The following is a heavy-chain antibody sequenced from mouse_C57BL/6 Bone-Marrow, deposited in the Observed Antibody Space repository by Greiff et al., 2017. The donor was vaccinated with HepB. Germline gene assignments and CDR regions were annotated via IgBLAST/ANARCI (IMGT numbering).Heavy chain of an antibody. CDR1: GFTFSDFY. CDR2: SRNKANDYTT. J-gene: IGHJ4*01. CDR3: ARDEAGYAMDY. Sequence: DVMLVESGGGLVQSGRSLRLSCATSGFTFSDFYMEWVRQAPGKGLEWIAASRNKANDYTTEYSASVKGRFIVSRDTSQSILYLQMNALRAEDTAIYYCARDEAGYAMDYWGQGTSVTVSS. D-gene: IGHD3-2*02. V-gene: IGHV7-1*01.